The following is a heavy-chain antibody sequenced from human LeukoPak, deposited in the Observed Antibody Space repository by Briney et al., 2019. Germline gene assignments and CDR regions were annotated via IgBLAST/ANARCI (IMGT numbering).Heavy chain of an antibody. CDR2: IIPIFGTA. J-gene: IGHJ4*02. CDR1: GGTFSSYA. V-gene: IGHV1-69*05. CDR3: ARAPDPYYYDSSGYYSYYFDY. D-gene: IGHD3-22*01. Sequence: GASVKVSCKASGGTFSSYAISWVRQAPGQGLEWMGGIIPIFGTANYAQKFQRRVTITTDESTSTAYMELSSLRSEDTAVYYCARAPDPYYYDSSGYYSYYFDYWGQGTLVTVSS.